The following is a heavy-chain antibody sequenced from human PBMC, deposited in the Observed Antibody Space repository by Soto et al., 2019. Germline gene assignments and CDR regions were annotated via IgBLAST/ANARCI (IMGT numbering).Heavy chain of an antibody. CDR2: IYYSGST. CDR1: GVSISSYY. V-gene: IGHV4-59*01. D-gene: IGHD3-16*01. Sequence: QVQLQESGPGLVKPSETLSPTCTVSGVSISSYYWSWIRQPPGKGMEWIGYIYYSGSTNYNPSLKSRVTTAVDTSNIHFSLKPSSVTAADTAVYYCTRRRGAHFDSWGQGTLVTVSS. J-gene: IGHJ4*02. CDR3: TRRRGAHFDS.